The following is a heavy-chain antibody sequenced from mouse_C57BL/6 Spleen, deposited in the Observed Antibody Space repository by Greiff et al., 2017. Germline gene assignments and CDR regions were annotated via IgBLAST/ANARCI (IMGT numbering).Heavy chain of an antibody. J-gene: IGHJ4*01. CDR2: IHPNSGST. CDR3: ARGDYDVGYYAMDY. CDR1: GYTFTSYW. V-gene: IGHV1-64*01. D-gene: IGHD2-4*01. Sequence: VQLQQPGAELVKPGASVTLSCKASGYTFTSYWMHWVKQRPGQGLEWIGMIHPNSGSTNYNEKFKSKATLTVDKSSSTAYMQLSSLTSEDSAVYYCARGDYDVGYYAMDYWGQGTSVTVSS.